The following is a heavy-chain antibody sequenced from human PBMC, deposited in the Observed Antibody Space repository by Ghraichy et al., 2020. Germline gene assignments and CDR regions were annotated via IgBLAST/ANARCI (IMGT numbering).Heavy chain of an antibody. CDR2: ISSSGSYI. D-gene: IGHD2-2*02. CDR1: GFTLSNYS. Sequence: ASGFTLSNYSMNWVRQAPGKGLEWVSSISSSGSYIYYADSVKGRFTISRDNAKNSLYLQMNSLRAEDTAVYYCARGLACSSTSCYIGYFDYWGQGTLVTVSS. CDR3: ARGLACSSTSCYIGYFDY. V-gene: IGHV3-21*01. J-gene: IGHJ4*02.